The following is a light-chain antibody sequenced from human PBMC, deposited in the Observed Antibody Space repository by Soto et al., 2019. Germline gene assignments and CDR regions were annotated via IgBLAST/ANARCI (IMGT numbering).Light chain of an antibody. V-gene: IGLV2-23*01. Sequence: QSVLTQPASVSGSPGQSITISCTGNSSDVGSYNLVSWYQQHPGKAPKLMIYEGSKRPSGVSNRFSGSKSGNTASLTISGLQAEDEADYYCCSYAGSSTSPYVFGTGTKVTVL. CDR3: CSYAGSSTSPYV. J-gene: IGLJ1*01. CDR2: EGS. CDR1: SSDVGSYNL.